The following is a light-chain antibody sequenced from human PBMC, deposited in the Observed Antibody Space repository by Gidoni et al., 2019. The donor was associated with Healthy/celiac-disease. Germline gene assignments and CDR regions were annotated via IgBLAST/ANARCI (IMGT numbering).Light chain of an antibody. Sequence: DIQMTQSPSTLSTSVGDRVTITCRASQSISSWLPWYQQKPGKAPKLLIYKSSSLESGVPSRFSDSGSGTEFTLTISSLQPDDFATYYCQQYNSRTFGQGTKVEIK. CDR1: QSISSW. J-gene: IGKJ1*01. V-gene: IGKV1-5*03. CDR2: KSS. CDR3: QQYNSRT.